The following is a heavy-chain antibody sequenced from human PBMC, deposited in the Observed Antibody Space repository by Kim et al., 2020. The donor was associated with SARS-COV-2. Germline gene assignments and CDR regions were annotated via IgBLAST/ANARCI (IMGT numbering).Heavy chain of an antibody. V-gene: IGHV3-30*03. J-gene: IGHJ3*02. CDR2: ISYDGSVK. Sequence: GGSLRLSCEASGFTLTKYGMHWVRQAPGTGLEWVSFISYDGSVKHYGETVKGRFTISRDTSKNILYLHMDSLRTEDTAVYFCTRGAVSDNDAFGIWGQGSLVSVSS. D-gene: IGHD6-19*01. CDR3: TRGAVSDNDAFGI. CDR1: GFTLTKYG.